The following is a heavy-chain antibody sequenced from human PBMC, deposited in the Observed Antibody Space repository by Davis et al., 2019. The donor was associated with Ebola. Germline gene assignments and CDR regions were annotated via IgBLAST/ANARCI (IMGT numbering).Heavy chain of an antibody. D-gene: IGHD6-19*01. Sequence: PSETLSLTCTVSGGSISSYYWSWIRQPAGKGLEWIGRIYTSGSTNYNPSLKSRVTISVDTSKNQFSLKLSSVTAADTAVYYCARHERRSHGIAVAGYFDYWGQGTLVTVSS. CDR2: IYTSGST. CDR1: GGSISSYY. J-gene: IGHJ4*02. CDR3: ARHERRSHGIAVAGYFDY. V-gene: IGHV4-4*07.